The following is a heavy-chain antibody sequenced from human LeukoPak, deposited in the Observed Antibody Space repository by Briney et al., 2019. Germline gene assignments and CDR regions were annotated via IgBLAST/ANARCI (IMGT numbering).Heavy chain of an antibody. CDR2: IFPSGGEI. CDR1: GFTFSTFA. D-gene: IGHD3-3*01. V-gene: IGHV3-23*01. CDR3: ARDGDMRTTTIFGVVLG. Sequence: GGSLRLSCAASGFTFSTFAMIWVRQPPGKGLEWVSSIFPSGGEIHYADSVKGRFTISRDNSKNTLYLQMNSLRAEDTAVYYCARDGDMRTTTIFGVVLGWGQGTLVTVSS. J-gene: IGHJ4*02.